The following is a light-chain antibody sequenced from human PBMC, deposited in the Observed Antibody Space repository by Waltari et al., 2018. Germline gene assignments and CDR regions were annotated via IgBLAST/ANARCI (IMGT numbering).Light chain of an antibody. Sequence: QSALTQPASVSGSPGQSITISCTGTSSDVGGYNSVSWYRQHPGQAPKLMIYDVSKRPVGVSNRLSGTQSGNTASLTISGLQAEDEADYYGSSYTSSSTSFGGGTKLTVL. CDR1: SSDVGGYNS. CDR2: DVS. V-gene: IGLV2-14*01. CDR3: SSYTSSSTS. J-gene: IGLJ2*01.